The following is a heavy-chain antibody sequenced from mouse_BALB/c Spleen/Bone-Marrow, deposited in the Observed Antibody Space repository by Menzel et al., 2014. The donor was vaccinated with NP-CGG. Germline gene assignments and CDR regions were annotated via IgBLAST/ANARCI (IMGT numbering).Heavy chain of an antibody. CDR2: ISGGGSYI. Sequence: EVQGVESGGDFVKPGGSLKLSCAASGFTFSSYGMSWVHQTPEKRLEWVATISGGGSYIYYADNVKGRFIVSRDNAKNNLYLQVRSLRSEDTALYYCAREGYDYDWFAGWGQGTLVTVSA. J-gene: IGHJ3*01. V-gene: IGHV5-9-2*01. CDR3: AREGYDYDWFAG. D-gene: IGHD2-4*01. CDR1: GFTFSSYG.